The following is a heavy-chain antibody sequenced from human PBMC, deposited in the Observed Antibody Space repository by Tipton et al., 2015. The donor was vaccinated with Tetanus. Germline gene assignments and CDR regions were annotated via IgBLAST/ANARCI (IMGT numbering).Heavy chain of an antibody. CDR1: GYSFTGYG. Sequence: QSGPEVKKPGASVKVSCTANGYSFTGYGINWVRQASGQGLEWLGYMDPNTGHAVYGQRFQGRVTMTSDSGITTAYMDLKNLRSDDTAVYYCARGNRGSSWYLWGQGTLVTVSS. CDR2: MDPNTGHA. V-gene: IGHV1-8*01. J-gene: IGHJ4*02. CDR3: ARGNRGSSWYL. D-gene: IGHD6-13*01.